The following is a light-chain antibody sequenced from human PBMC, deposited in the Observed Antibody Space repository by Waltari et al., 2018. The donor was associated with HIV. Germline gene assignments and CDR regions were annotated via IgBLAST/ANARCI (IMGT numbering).Light chain of an antibody. CDR1: SSNVGSYYL. Sequence: QSALTQPASVSGSPGQSITISLPGTSSNVGSYYLVSWYQQHPGRAPKVMIYEVSKRPSGVSNRFSGSKSGNTASLTISGLQAEDEADYYCCSYTGSNPFLLFGGGTKLTVL. CDR3: CSYTGSNPFLL. CDR2: EVS. V-gene: IGLV2-23*02. J-gene: IGLJ2*01.